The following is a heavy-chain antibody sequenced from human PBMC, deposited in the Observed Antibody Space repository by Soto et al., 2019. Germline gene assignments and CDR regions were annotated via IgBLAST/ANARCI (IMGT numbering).Heavy chain of an antibody. V-gene: IGHV4-31*03. J-gene: IGHJ4*02. Sequence: TSETLSLTCTVSGGSISSGGYYWSWIRQHPGKGLEWIGYIYYSGSTYYNPSLKSRVTISVDTSKNQFSLKLSSVTAADTAMYYCARQLESTVFSHWGQGTLVTVSS. D-gene: IGHD4-17*01. CDR1: GGSISSGGYY. CDR2: IYYSGST. CDR3: ARQLESTVFSH.